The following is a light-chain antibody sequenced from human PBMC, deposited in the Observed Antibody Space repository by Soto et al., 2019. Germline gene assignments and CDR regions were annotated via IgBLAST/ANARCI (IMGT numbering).Light chain of an antibody. CDR2: DAS. J-gene: IGKJ1*01. CDR1: QSISGY. Sequence: DIQMNQSPSTLSGYVRDRVTITCRSSQSISGYLAWYQQKPGKAPKLLIYDASSLESGVPSRFSGSASGTEFTLTISSLQPDDFATYYCQQYNTYPWTFGQGTKVDIK. CDR3: QQYNTYPWT. V-gene: IGKV1-5*01.